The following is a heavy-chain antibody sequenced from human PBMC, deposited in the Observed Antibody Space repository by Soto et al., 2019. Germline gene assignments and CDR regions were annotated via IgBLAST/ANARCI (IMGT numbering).Heavy chain of an antibody. V-gene: IGHV3-48*01. CDR2: ISSSSTI. Sequence: GGSLRLSCAASGFTFSSYSMNWVRQAPGKGLEWVSYISSSSTIYYADSVKGRFTISRDNAKNSLYLQMNSLRAEDTAVYYCEGYCSGGSCQMAPWGQGTLVTVSS. CDR1: GFTFSSYS. D-gene: IGHD2-15*01. CDR3: EGYCSGGSCQMAP. J-gene: IGHJ5*02.